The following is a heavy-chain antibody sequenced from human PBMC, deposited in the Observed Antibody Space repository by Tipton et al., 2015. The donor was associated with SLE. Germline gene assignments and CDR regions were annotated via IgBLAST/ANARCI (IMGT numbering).Heavy chain of an antibody. V-gene: IGHV4-59*11. CDR2: IHYSGTT. D-gene: IGHD2-2*01. CDR1: GGSITNHY. J-gene: IGHJ3*02. CDR3: ATTFGAIAHTAYAAFDI. Sequence: LRLSCIVSGGSITNHYWNWIRPPPGKGPEWIGYIHYSGTTHDNPPLMSRVTMSVDMSKNQFSLRLTSVTASDTAVHYCATTFGAIAHTAYAAFDIWGEGKMVNAYS.